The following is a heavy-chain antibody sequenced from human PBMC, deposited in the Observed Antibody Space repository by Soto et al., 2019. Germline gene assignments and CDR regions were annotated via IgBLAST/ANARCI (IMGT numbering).Heavy chain of an antibody. CDR2: ITGSSDRI. CDR1: GFTFSVYS. D-gene: IGHD3-22*01. Sequence: EVQLVESGGGWVQPGGSLRLSCAASGFTFSVYSMNLVRQAPGKGLDWVSYITGSSDRILFADSVKGRFTVSRDNAKNSLYLQMNSLRDEDTGIYYCTTSNGHMNHWGQVTLVSVSS. V-gene: IGHV3-48*02. CDR3: TTSNGHMNH. J-gene: IGHJ4*02.